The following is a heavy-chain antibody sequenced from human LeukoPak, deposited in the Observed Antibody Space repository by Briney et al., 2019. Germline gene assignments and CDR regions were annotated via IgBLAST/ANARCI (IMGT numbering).Heavy chain of an antibody. CDR2: ISSSSSYI. CDR1: GFTFSSYS. J-gene: IGHJ4*02. Sequence: GGSLRLSCAASGFTFSSYSKNWVRQAPGKGLEWVSSISSSSSYIYYADSVKGRFTISRDNAKNSLYLQMNSLRAEDTAVYYCARDYRGRRTAMDWGQGTLVTVSS. CDR3: ARDYRGRRTAMD. D-gene: IGHD5-18*01. V-gene: IGHV3-21*01.